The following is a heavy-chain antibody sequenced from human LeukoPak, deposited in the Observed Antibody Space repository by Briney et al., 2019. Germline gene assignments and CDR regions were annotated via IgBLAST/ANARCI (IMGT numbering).Heavy chain of an antibody. V-gene: IGHV1-46*01. CDR2: INTSGGSK. CDR1: GYTFTSNH. J-gene: IGHJ4*02. Sequence: ASVKVSCKASGYTFTSNHVHWVRQAPGQGLEWMGIINTSGGSKSYAQKFQGRVTMTRDTSTSTVYMELSSLRSEDTAEYYCARSRGGYSSGYDYWGQGTLVTVSS. CDR3: ARSRGGYSSGYDY. D-gene: IGHD5-18*01.